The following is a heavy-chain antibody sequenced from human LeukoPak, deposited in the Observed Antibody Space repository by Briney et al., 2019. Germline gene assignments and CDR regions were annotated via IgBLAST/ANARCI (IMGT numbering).Heavy chain of an antibody. Sequence: GGSLRLSCAVSGFTFSGHWMFWVRQAPGKGLEWVSSTNSDGSSRGYTDSVKGRFTISRDNSKNTLYLQMNSLRAEDTAVYYCAKGPDDYYDSSGPDYWGQGTLVTVSS. CDR1: GFTFSGHW. CDR3: AKGPDDYYDSSGPDY. CDR2: TNSDGSSR. D-gene: IGHD3-22*01. V-gene: IGHV3-74*01. J-gene: IGHJ4*02.